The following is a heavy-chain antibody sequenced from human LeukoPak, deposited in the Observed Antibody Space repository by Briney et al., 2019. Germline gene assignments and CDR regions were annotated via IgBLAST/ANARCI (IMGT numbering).Heavy chain of an antibody. CDR1: GYSFTSYW. V-gene: IGHV5-51*01. J-gene: IGHJ5*02. CDR3: ARQVVGDGYSGRRYGGHWFDP. D-gene: IGHD5-24*01. Sequence: PGESLKISCKGSGYSFTSYWIGWVRQMPGKGLEWMGIIYPGDSDTRYSPSFQGQVTISADKSISTAYLQWSSLKASDTAMYYCARQVVGDGYSGRRYGGHWFDPWGQGTLVTVSS. CDR2: IYPGDSDT.